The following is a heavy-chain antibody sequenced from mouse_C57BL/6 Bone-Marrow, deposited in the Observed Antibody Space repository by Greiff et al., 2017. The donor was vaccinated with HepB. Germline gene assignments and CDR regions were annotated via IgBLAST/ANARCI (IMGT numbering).Heavy chain of an antibody. CDR2: INPSTGGT. D-gene: IGHD2-1*01. CDR3: ARWGGYGKGFAY. V-gene: IGHV1-42*01. Sequence: EVQLQQSGPELVKPGASVKISCKASGYSFTGYYMNWVKQSPEKSLEWIGEINPSTGGTTYNQKFKAKATLTVDKSSSTAYMQLKSLTSEDSAVYYGARWGGYGKGFAYWGQGTLVTVSA. J-gene: IGHJ3*01. CDR1: GYSFTGYY.